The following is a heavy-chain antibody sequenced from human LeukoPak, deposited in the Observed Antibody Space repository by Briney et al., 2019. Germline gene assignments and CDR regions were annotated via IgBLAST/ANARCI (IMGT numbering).Heavy chain of an antibody. CDR3: AKGGYTTCFDP. CDR2: IGSNGRDT. Sequence: GGSLRLSCAASGFTFSEYYMSWVRQAPGKGLEWVSNIGSNGRDTYYTDSVKGRFTISRDNSKNTLYLEMNSLRAEDTAVYYCAKGGYTTCFDPWGQGTLVTVSS. D-gene: IGHD2-15*01. V-gene: IGHV3-23*05. CDR1: GFTFSEYY. J-gene: IGHJ5*02.